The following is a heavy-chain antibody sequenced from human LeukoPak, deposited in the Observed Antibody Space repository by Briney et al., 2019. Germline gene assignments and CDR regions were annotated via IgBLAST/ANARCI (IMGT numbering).Heavy chain of an antibody. D-gene: IGHD6-13*01. J-gene: IGHJ5*02. CDR3: ARGEQQLAGGWFDP. V-gene: IGHV4-39*07. CDR2: IYYSGSA. CDR1: GGSISSTSYY. Sequence: SETLSLTCAVSGGSISSTSYYWGWIRQPPGKGLEWIGSIYYSGSAYYNLSLKSRVTISVDTSKNQFSLKLSSVTAADTAVYYCARGEQQLAGGWFDPWGQGTLVTVSS.